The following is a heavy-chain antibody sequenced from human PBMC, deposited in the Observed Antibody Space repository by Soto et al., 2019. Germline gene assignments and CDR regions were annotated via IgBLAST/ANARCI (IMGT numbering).Heavy chain of an antibody. CDR3: AREGGNSLYYYYYMDV. D-gene: IGHD1-1*01. J-gene: IGHJ6*03. Sequence: GGSLRLSCAASGFTFSSYSMNWVRQAPGKGLEWVSYISSSSSTIYYADSVKGRFTISRDNAKNSLYLQMNSLRAEDTAVYYCAREGGNSLYYYYYMDVWGKGTTVTVSS. CDR1: GFTFSSYS. CDR2: ISSSSSTI. V-gene: IGHV3-48*01.